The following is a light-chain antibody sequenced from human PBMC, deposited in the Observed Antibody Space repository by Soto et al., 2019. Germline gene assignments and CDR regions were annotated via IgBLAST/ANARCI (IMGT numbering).Light chain of an antibody. V-gene: IGKV1-5*03. CDR2: KAS. CDR3: QQYNSFSRT. J-gene: IGKJ1*01. CDR1: QSINNW. Sequence: DIQMTQSPSTLSASVGDRVTITCRASQSINNWLAWYQQKPGKAPKALIYKASSLQSGVPSRFSGSGSGTEFTLTISSLQPDDFATYYCQQYNSFSRTFGQGTKVEIK.